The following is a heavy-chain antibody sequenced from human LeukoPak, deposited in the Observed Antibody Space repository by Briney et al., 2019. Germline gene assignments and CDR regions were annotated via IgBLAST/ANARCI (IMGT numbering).Heavy chain of an antibody. J-gene: IGHJ4*02. D-gene: IGHD3-3*01. CDR2: ISTSGNT. CDR1: SGFISNYY. CDR3: ARDSRYYDFWSGHLDY. V-gene: IGHV4-4*07. Sequence: SETLSLTCSVSSGFISNYYWSWIRQPAGKGLEWIGRISTSGNTNHSPSLKSRVTMSVDTSKNQFFLNLRSVTAADTAVYYCARDSRYYDFWSGHLDYWGQGALVTVSS.